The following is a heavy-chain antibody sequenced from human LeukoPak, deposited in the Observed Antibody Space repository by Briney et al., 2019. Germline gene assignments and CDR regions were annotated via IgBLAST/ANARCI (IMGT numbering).Heavy chain of an antibody. J-gene: IGHJ4*02. D-gene: IGHD2-8*01. CDR1: GDSVSRSY. CDR3: VRGRNARPYYFDY. V-gene: IGHV4-4*07. CDR2: IYAAESS. Sequence: PSETLSLTCTVSGDSVSRSYWGWIRQSAGKGLEWIGRIYAAESSKYNPSLRGRVSISIDTSASQFSLRLNSMTAADTAVYYCVRGRNARPYYFDYWGQGVLVTVSS.